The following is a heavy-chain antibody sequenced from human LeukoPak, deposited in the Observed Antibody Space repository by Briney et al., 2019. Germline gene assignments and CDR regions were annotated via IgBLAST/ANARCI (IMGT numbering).Heavy chain of an antibody. CDR2: INHSGST. CDR1: GGSFSGYY. J-gene: IGHJ5*02. CDR3: ARGYGYCSGGSCYSGNNWSDP. D-gene: IGHD2-15*01. V-gene: IGHV4-34*01. Sequence: SETLSHTCAVYGGSFSGYYWSWIRQPPGKGLEWIGEINHSGSTNYNPSLKSRVTISVDTSKNQFSLKLSSVTAADTAVYYCARGYGYCSGGSCYSGNNWSDPWGQGSLVTVSS.